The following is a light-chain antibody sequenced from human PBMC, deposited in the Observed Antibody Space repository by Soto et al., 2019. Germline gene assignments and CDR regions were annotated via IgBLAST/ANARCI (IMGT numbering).Light chain of an antibody. J-gene: IGLJ3*02. Sequence: QPVLTQSSSASASLGSSVKLTCTLSSGHSSYIIAWHQQQPGKAPRYLMKLEGSGSYNKGSGVPDRFSGSSSGADRYLTISNPQFEDEADYYCETWDFNTRVFGGGTKLTVL. CDR3: ETWDFNTRV. CDR1: SGHSSYI. CDR2: LEGSGSY. V-gene: IGLV4-60*02.